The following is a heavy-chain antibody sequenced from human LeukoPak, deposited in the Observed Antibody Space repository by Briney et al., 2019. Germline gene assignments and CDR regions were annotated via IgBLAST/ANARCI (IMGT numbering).Heavy chain of an antibody. V-gene: IGHV5-10-1*01. CDR3: ARKGANRLAFDI. J-gene: IGHJ3*02. CDR2: IDPSDSYT. D-gene: IGHD4/OR15-4a*01. CDR1: GYSFTSYW. Sequence: GDSLKISCKGSGYSFTSYWINWVRQMPGKGLEWMGRIDPSDSYTNYSPSFQGHVTISADRSISTAYLQWSSLKASDTAMYYCARKGANRLAFDIWGQGTMVTVSS.